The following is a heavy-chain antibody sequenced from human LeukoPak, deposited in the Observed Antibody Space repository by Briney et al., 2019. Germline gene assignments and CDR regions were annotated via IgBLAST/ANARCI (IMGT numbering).Heavy chain of an antibody. J-gene: IGHJ4*02. V-gene: IGHV3-23*01. Sequence: PGGSLRLSCAASGATLHSFAVSWVRQAPGKGLEWLAVTSGTEDSTHYADSVRGRFIISTDSSKKSLYLQMNSLRAEDTAVYYCTKDLMTGFSSGWYFGYWGLGTLVTVSS. CDR2: TSGTEDST. CDR3: TKDLMTGFSSGWYFGY. D-gene: IGHD6-19*01. CDR1: GATLHSFA.